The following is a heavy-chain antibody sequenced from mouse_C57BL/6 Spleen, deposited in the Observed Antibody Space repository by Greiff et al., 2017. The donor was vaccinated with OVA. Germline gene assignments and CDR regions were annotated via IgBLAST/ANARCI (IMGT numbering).Heavy chain of an antibody. CDR1: GFTFSDYG. CDR3: ARGRFAY. Sequence: EVKVVESGAGLVKPGGSLKLSCAASGFTFSDYGMHWVRQAPEQGLEWVAYISSGSSNIYYADTVKGRSTISRDKAKNTPFLQMTSLRSEDTAVYYCARGRFAYWGQGTMVTVSA. V-gene: IGHV5-17*01. CDR2: ISSGSSNI. J-gene: IGHJ3*01.